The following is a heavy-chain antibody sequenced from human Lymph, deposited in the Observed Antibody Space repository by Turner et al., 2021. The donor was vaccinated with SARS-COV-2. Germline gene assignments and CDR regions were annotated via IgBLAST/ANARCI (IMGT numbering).Heavy chain of an antibody. Sequence: EVQLVETGGGLIQPGGSLRLSCAACGFTVSSNYMSWVRQAPGKGLEWVSVIYIGGTTYYADSVKGRFTISRDNSKNTLYLQMNSLRAEDTAVYYCARDLGPLAFDIWGQGTMVTVSS. V-gene: IGHV3-53*02. CDR3: ARDLGPLAFDI. CDR1: GFTVSSNY. CDR2: IYIGGTT. J-gene: IGHJ3*02.